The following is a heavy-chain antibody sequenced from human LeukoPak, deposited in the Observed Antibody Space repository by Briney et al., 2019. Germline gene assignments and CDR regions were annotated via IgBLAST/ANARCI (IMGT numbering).Heavy chain of an antibody. CDR1: GYTFTSYD. V-gene: IGHV1-8*01. D-gene: IGHD3-16*01. CDR3: ARGHSWGSLYYFDY. CDR2: MNPNSGNT. J-gene: IGHJ4*02. Sequence: ASVKVSCKASGYTFTSYDINWVRQATGQWLEWMGWMNPNSGNTGYAQKFQGRVTMTRSTSISTAYMELSSLRSEDTAVYYCARGHSWGSLYYFDYWGQGTLVTVSS.